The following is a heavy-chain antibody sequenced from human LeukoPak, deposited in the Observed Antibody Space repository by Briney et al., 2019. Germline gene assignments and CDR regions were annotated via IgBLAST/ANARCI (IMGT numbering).Heavy chain of an antibody. V-gene: IGHV3-30-3*01. CDR2: ISYDGSNK. J-gene: IGHJ6*02. D-gene: IGHD3-10*01. CDR3: ARDLVTMVRGGMDV. Sequence: GRSLRLSCAASGFTFSSYAMHWVRQAPGKGLEWVAVISYDGSNKYYADSEKGRFTISRDNSKNTLYLQMNSLRAEDTAVYYCARDLVTMVRGGMDVWGQGTTVTVSS. CDR1: GFTFSSYA.